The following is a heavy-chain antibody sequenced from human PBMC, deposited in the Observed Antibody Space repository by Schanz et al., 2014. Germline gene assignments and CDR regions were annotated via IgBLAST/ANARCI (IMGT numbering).Heavy chain of an antibody. D-gene: IGHD4-4*01. CDR2: ISSSSSYT. J-gene: IGHJ6*02. CDR1: GFTFSDYY. CDR3: AKDRQTTVNRVGYYYGMDV. V-gene: IGHV3-11*05. Sequence: VQMLESGGGLVKPGGSLRLSCVASGFTFSDYYMSWIRQAPGKGLEWVSYISSSSSYTNYADSVKGRFTISRDDAKNSLYLQMNSLRAEDTALYYCAKDRQTTVNRVGYYYGMDVWGQGTTVTVSS.